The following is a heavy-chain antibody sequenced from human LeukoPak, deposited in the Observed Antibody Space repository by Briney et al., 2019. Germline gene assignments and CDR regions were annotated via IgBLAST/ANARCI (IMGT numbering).Heavy chain of an antibody. CDR2: INPSGGTT. D-gene: IGHD5-12*01. Sequence: ASVKVSCKASGYTFTNYYIHWVRRAPGQGLEWMGIINPSGGTTRYPQKFQGRVTMTRDTSTSTVYMELSSLRSDDTAVYFCAGDFKVDNSGWNLYYFDYWGQGTLVTVSS. V-gene: IGHV1-46*01. J-gene: IGHJ4*02. CDR1: GYTFTNYY. CDR3: AGDFKVDNSGWNLYYFDY.